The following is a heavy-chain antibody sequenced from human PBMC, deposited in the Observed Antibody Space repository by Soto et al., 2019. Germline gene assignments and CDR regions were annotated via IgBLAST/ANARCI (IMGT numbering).Heavy chain of an antibody. V-gene: IGHV4-4*02. CDR1: GGSISSSNC. Sequence: QVQLQESGQGLVKPSGTLYLTCAVSGGSISSSNCWRWVRQPPGKVLEWSGEIYHSGSTNFKPSLQSRLTISVDKSEHQSPLMLTCVTAADTAVYYCATVSGSYYYGMDVWGQGTTVTVS. J-gene: IGHJ6*02. CDR3: ATVSGSYYYGMDV. CDR2: IYHSGST.